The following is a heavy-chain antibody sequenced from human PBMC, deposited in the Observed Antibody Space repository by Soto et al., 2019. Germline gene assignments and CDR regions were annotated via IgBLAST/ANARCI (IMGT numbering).Heavy chain of an antibody. CDR3: ARGDYYDIHDY. CDR1: GYTFTSYA. Sequence: QVQLVQSGAEVKKPGASVKVSCKASGYTFTSYAMHWVRQAPGQSLEWMGWINAGNGNTKYSQKFQGRVTITRDTSATTAYMELSSLRSEDTAVYYCARGDYYDIHDYWGQGTLVTVSS. V-gene: IGHV1-3*01. J-gene: IGHJ4*02. D-gene: IGHD3-22*01. CDR2: INAGNGNT.